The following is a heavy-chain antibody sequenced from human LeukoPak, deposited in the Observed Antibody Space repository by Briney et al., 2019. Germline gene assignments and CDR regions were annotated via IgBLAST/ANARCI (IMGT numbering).Heavy chain of an antibody. J-gene: IGHJ4*02. D-gene: IGHD3-22*01. CDR2: IYHSGST. Sequence: SETLSLTCAVSGYSISSGYYWGWIRQPPGKGLEWIGSIYHSGSTYYNPSLKSRVTISVETSKNQFSLKLSSVTAADTAVYYCARFGDSSGYYVTDYFDYWGQGTLVTVSS. V-gene: IGHV4-38-2*01. CDR1: GYSISSGYY. CDR3: ARFGDSSGYYVTDYFDY.